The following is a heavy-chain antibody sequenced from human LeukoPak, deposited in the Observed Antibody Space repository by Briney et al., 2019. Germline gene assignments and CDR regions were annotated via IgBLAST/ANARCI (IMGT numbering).Heavy chain of an antibody. CDR1: GFTFSSYS. J-gene: IGHJ5*02. CDR2: ISSSGSTI. D-gene: IGHD3-10*01. Sequence: QPGGSLRLSCAASGFTFSSYSMNWVRQAPGKGLEWVSYISSSGSTIYYADSVKGRFTISRDNAKNSLYLQMNSLRAEDTAVYYCARLMVRGGWFDPWGQGTLVTVSS. V-gene: IGHV3-48*04. CDR3: ARLMVRGGWFDP.